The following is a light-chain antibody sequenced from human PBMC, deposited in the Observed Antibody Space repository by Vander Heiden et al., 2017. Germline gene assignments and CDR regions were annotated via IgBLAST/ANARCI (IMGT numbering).Light chain of an antibody. V-gene: IGKV3-20*01. J-gene: IGKJ4*01. CDR1: QSLSISY. CDR2: GAS. CDR3: QQSSVSPLT. Sequence: EIVLTQSPDTPAFSPGERATLSCRSSQSLSISYLAWYQQKPGQAPRLLVFGASFRATAIPDRFSASGSGTDFTLTISRLEPEDFAVYYCQQSSVSPLTFGGGTKVEFK.